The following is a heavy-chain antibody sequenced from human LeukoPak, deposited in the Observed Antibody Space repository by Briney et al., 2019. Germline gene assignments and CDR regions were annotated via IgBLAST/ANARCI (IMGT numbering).Heavy chain of an antibody. CDR2: IYSGGST. V-gene: IGHV3-53*04. CDR3: ARDTSSYGMDV. J-gene: IGHJ6*02. D-gene: IGHD3-16*01. Sequence: GGSLRLSCAASGFTVSSNYMSWVRQAPGKGLEWVSAIYSGGSTYYADSVKGRFTISRHSSNNTLDLQMNSLRPEDTALYYCARDTSSYGMDVWGQGTTVTVSS. CDR1: GFTVSSNY.